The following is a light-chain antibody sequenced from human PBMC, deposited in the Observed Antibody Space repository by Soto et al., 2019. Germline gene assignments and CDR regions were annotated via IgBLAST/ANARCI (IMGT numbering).Light chain of an antibody. CDR3: QQYYSYPRT. Sequence: AIRMTQSPSSLSAPTGERVTIACRASQDIGSVLAWYQQKAGKAPKLLIYVASALQTGVPSRFSGSGSGTDFTLTISRLQSEDSATYYCQQYYSYPRTFGQGTKV. J-gene: IGKJ1*01. V-gene: IGKV1-8*01. CDR1: QDIGSV. CDR2: VAS.